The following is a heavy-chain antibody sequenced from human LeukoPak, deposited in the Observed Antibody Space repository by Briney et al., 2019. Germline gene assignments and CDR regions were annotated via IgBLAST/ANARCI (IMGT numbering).Heavy chain of an antibody. D-gene: IGHD3-22*01. Sequence: SQTLSLTCAISGDSFSSNSATWDWIRQSPSRGLEWLGRTYYRSKWYNDYAVSVKSRVTIIPDTSKNQFSLQLNSVTPEDTAVYYCAREGSDGYLFDYWGQGSLVIVSS. J-gene: IGHJ4*02. CDR3: AREGSDGYLFDY. V-gene: IGHV6-1*01. CDR2: TYYRSKWYN. CDR1: GDSFSSNSAT.